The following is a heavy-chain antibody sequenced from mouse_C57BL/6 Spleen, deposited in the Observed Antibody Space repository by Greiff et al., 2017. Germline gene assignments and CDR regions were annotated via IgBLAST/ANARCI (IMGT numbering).Heavy chain of an antibody. Sequence: VQLQQSGAELVRPGASVKLSCKASGYTFTDYYINWVKQRPGQGLAWIARIYPGSGTTYYNEKFKGKATLTAEKSSSTAYMQLSSLTSEDSAVYFCARGDSSITTVVAKGSYWGQGTLVTVSA. CDR3: ARGDSSITTVVAKGSY. J-gene: IGHJ3*01. D-gene: IGHD1-1*01. CDR1: GYTFTDYY. CDR2: IYPGSGTT. V-gene: IGHV1-76*01.